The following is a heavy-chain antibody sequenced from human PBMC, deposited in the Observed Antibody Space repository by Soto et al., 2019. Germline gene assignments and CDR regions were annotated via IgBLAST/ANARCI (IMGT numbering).Heavy chain of an antibody. D-gene: IGHD3-22*01. CDR2: ISYDGSNK. V-gene: IGHV3-30-3*01. CDR3: ARSQGYYDSSGGGNWFDP. Sequence: PGGSLRLSCAASGFTFSSYAMHWVRQAPGKGLEWVAVISYDGSNKYYADSVKGRFTISRDNSKNTLYLQMNSLRAEDTAVYYCARSQGYYDSSGGGNWFDPWGQGTRVTVPQ. J-gene: IGHJ5*02. CDR1: GFTFSSYA.